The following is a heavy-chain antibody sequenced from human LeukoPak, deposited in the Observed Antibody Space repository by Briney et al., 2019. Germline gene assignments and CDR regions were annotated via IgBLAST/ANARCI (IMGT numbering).Heavy chain of an antibody. J-gene: IGHJ6*03. CDR1: GFTFSSYS. CDR2: ISSSSSII. Sequence: GGSLRLSCAASGFTFSSYSMNWVRQAPGKGLEWVSYISSSSSIIYYADSVKGRFTISRDNAKNSLYLQMNSLRAEDTAVCYCARVGPGWNYVSHYYYMDVWGKGTTVTVSS. CDR3: ARVGPGWNYVSHYYYMDV. D-gene: IGHD1-7*01. V-gene: IGHV3-48*01.